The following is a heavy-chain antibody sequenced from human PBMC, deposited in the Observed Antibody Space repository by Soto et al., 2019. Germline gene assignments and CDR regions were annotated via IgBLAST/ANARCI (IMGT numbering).Heavy chain of an antibody. CDR1: GFTFSSYS. Sequence: GGSLSLSCAASGFTFSSYSMNWVRQAPGKGLEWVSSISSSSSYIYYADSVKGRFTISRDNAKNSLYLQMNSLRAEDTAVYYCARDNRWAFDYWGQGTLVTVSS. CDR2: ISSSSSYI. D-gene: IGHD1-26*01. J-gene: IGHJ4*02. V-gene: IGHV3-21*01. CDR3: ARDNRWAFDY.